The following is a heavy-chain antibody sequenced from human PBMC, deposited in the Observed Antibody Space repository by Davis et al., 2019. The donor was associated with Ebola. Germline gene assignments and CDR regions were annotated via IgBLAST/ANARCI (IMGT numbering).Heavy chain of an antibody. V-gene: IGHV3-30-3*01. J-gene: IGHJ4*02. D-gene: IGHD4-17*01. CDR3: ARGFMTTVTTIDY. CDR1: GFTFRSYA. CDR2: ISYDGSNK. Sequence: GESLKISCAASGFTFRSYAMHWVRQAPGKGLEWVAVISYDGSNKYYADSVKGRFTISRDNSKNTLYLQMNSLRAEDTAVYYCARGFMTTVTTIDYWGQGTLVTVSS.